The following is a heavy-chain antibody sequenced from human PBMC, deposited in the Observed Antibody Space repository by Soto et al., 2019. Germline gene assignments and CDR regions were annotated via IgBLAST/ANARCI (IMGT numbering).Heavy chain of an antibody. CDR3: ARLEYCTNGVCANAIDP. Sequence: ASVKVSCKASGYTFTSYGISWVRQAPGQGLEWMGWISAYNGNTNYAQKLQGRVTMTTDTSTSTAYMELRSLRSDDTAVYYCARLEYCTNGVCANAIDPWGQGTLVTVSS. V-gene: IGHV1-18*01. CDR2: ISAYNGNT. D-gene: IGHD2-8*01. J-gene: IGHJ5*02. CDR1: GYTFTSYG.